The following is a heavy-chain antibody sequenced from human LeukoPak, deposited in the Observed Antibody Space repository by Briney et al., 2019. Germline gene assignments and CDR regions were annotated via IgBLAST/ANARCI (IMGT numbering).Heavy chain of an antibody. D-gene: IGHD6-13*01. CDR3: ARDGIVAAGTLSYYYYMDV. Sequence: KPGASVKVSCKASGYTFTSYAMNWVRQAPGQGLEWMGWINTNTGNPTYAQGFTGRFVFSLDTSVSTAYLQISSLKAEDTAVYYCARDGIVAAGTLSYYYYMDVWGKGTTVTVSS. CDR1: GYTFTSYA. CDR2: INTNTGNP. V-gene: IGHV7-4-1*02. J-gene: IGHJ6*03.